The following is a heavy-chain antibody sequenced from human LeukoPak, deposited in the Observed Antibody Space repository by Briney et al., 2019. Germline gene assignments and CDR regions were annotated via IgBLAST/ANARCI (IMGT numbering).Heavy chain of an antibody. J-gene: IGHJ4*02. CDR2: ISYDGSNK. CDR1: GFTFSSYG. Sequence: PGGSLRLSCAASGFTFSSYGMHWVRQAPGKGLEWVAVISYDGSNKYYADSVKGRFTISRDNSKNTLYLQMNSLRAEDTAVYYCAKGGGYFDWPPASYYFDYWGQGTLVTVSS. D-gene: IGHD3-9*01. V-gene: IGHV3-30*18. CDR3: AKGGGYFDWPPASYYFDY.